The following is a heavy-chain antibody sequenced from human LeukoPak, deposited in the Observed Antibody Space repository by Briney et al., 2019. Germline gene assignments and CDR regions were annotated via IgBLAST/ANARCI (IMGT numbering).Heavy chain of an antibody. CDR2: INPNSGGT. D-gene: IGHD5-18*01. Sequence: ASVKVSCKASGYTFTGYYMHWVRQAPGQGLEWMGWINPNSGGTNYAQKFQGRVTMTRDTSISTAYKELSRLRSDDAAVYYCARVSPGTAMADYWGQGTLVTVSS. V-gene: IGHV1-2*02. CDR1: GYTFTGYY. CDR3: ARVSPGTAMADY. J-gene: IGHJ4*02.